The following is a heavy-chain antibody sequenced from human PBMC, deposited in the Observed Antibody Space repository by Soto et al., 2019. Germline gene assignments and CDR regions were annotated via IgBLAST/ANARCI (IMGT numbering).Heavy chain of an antibody. CDR3: AREEHSSGWAYYFDY. CDR2: IIPIFGTA. D-gene: IGHD6-19*01. Sequence: ASVKVSCKASGGTFSSYAISWVRQAPGQGLEWMGGIIPIFGTANYAQKFQGRVTITADKSTSTAYMELSSLRSEDTAVYYCAREEHSSGWAYYFDYWGQGTLVTVSS. CDR1: GGTFSSYA. J-gene: IGHJ4*02. V-gene: IGHV1-69*06.